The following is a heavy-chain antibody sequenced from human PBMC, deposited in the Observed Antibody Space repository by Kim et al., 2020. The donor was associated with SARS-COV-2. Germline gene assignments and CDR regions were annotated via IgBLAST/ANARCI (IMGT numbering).Heavy chain of an antibody. CDR3: AAEVQVIEMATIGRDAFDI. Sequence: SVKVSCKASGFTFTSSAVQWVRQARGQRLEWIGWIVVGSGNTNYAQKFQERVTITRDMSTSTAYMELSSLRSKDTAVYYCAAEVQVIEMATIGRDAFDIWGQGTMVTVSS. J-gene: IGHJ3*02. CDR1: GFTFTSSA. V-gene: IGHV1-58*01. D-gene: IGHD5-12*01. CDR2: IVVGSGNT.